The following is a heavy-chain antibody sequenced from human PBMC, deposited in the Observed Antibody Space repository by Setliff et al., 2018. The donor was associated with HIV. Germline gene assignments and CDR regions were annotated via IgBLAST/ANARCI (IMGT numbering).Heavy chain of an antibody. CDR2: INHSGST. CDR1: GGSFSGYY. D-gene: IGHD5-12*01. J-gene: IGHJ5*02. Sequence: PSETLSLTCAVYGGSFSGYYWSWIRQPPGKGLEWIGEINHSGSTNYNPSLKSRVTISVDTSKNQTSRKLSSVTAADTAVYYCARTWWLQSNWFDPWGQGTLVTVSS. CDR3: ARTWWLQSNWFDP. V-gene: IGHV4-34*01.